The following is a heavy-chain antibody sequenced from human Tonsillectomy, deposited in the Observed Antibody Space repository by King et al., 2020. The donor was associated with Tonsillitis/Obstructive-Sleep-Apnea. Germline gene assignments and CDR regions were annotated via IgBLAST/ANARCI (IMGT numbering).Heavy chain of an antibody. Sequence: LQLVQSGAEVKKPGSSVKVSCKASGGTFSSYAISWVRQAPGQGLEWMGGIIPIFGTANYAQKFRGRVTITADESTSTAYMELSSLRSEDTAVYYCARGVGGHCSGGSCYSGDYWGQGTLVTVSS. D-gene: IGHD2-15*01. J-gene: IGHJ4*02. V-gene: IGHV1-69*01. CDR1: GGTFSSYA. CDR2: IIPIFGTA. CDR3: ARGVGGHCSGGSCYSGDY.